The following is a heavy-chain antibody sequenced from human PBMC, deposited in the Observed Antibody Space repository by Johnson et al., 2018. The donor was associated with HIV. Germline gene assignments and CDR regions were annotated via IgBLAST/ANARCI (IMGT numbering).Heavy chain of an antibody. Sequence: VQLVESGGGLVQPGGSLRLSCAASGFTVSSNYMSWVRQAPGKGLEWVSVIYSGGSTYYADSVKGRFTISRDNSKNTLYLQMNSLRVEDTAVYYCAKDPSAFVGPDDAFDIWGQGTMVTVSS. D-gene: IGHD2-15*01. CDR3: AKDPSAFVGPDDAFDI. J-gene: IGHJ3*02. V-gene: IGHV3-66*02. CDR2: IYSGGST. CDR1: GFTVSSNY.